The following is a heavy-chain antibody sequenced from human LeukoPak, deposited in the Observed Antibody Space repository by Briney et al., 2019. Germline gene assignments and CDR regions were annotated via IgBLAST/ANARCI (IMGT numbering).Heavy chain of an antibody. V-gene: IGHV4-4*07. D-gene: IGHD3-3*01. CDR2: IYTTGST. CDR1: GGSITSYY. CDR3: ARLSLVLRFLEWSY. J-gene: IGHJ4*02. Sequence: SETLSLTCTVSGGSITSYYWSWIRQPAGKGLEWIGRIYTTGSTYYNHFLKSRVTMAVDTSKNQFSLRLSSVTAADTAVYYCARLSLVLRFLEWSYWGQGTLVTVSS.